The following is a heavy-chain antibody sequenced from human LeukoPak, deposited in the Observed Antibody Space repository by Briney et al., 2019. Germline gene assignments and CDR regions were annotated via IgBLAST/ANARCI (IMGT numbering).Heavy chain of an antibody. CDR3: ARDPHGGGLGDGFDI. V-gene: IGHV4-59*12. J-gene: IGHJ3*02. Sequence: SETLSLTCTVSGGSISSYYWSWIRQPPGKGLEWIGHIYYSGSTNYNPSLKSRVTISVDTSKNQFSLKLSSVTAADTAVYYCARDPHGGGLGDGFDIWGQGTMVTVSS. CDR2: IYYSGST. D-gene: IGHD3-16*01. CDR1: GGSISSYY.